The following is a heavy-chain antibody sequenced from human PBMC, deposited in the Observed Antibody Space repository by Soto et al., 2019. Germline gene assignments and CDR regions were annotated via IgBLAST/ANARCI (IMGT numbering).Heavy chain of an antibody. D-gene: IGHD3-9*01. V-gene: IGHV3-64*01. CDR3: TRAPSLTLLYDP. CDR2: ISNNGDGT. CDR1: GFTFSAFA. Sequence: GGSLRLSCAASGFTFSAFAMHWVRLAPGRGLEYVSAISNNGDGTYYANSVKGRFIISRDNSKNTLFLHMDSLRSDDMAMYFCTRAPSLTLLYDPWGQGTLVTVSS. J-gene: IGHJ5*02.